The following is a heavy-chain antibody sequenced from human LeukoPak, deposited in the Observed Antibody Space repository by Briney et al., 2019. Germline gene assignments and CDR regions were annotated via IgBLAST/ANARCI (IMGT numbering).Heavy chain of an antibody. Sequence: GGSLRLSCAASGFTFDDYAMHWVRQAPGKGLEWVSGISWNSGSIGYADSVKGRFTISRDNAKNSLYLQMNSLRDEDTALYYCAKDPYGYSYGSAFDYWGQGTLVTVSS. CDR1: GFTFDDYA. CDR2: ISWNSGSI. J-gene: IGHJ4*02. CDR3: AKDPYGYSYGSAFDY. V-gene: IGHV3-9*01. D-gene: IGHD5-18*01.